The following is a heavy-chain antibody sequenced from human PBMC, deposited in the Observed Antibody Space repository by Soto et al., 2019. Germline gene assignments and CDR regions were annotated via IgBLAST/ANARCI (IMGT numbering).Heavy chain of an antibody. CDR3: ARAPIDY. J-gene: IGHJ4*02. Sequence: GGPLRLSRIFSGFTFSIYGINWVRQAPGKGLEWVSFISSTSSSIWYADSMKGRFTVSRDNAKNSLYLQISNLRAEDTAVYYCARAPIDYWGRGNLVTVSS. CDR2: ISSTSSSI. V-gene: IGHV3-21*01. CDR1: GFTFSIYG.